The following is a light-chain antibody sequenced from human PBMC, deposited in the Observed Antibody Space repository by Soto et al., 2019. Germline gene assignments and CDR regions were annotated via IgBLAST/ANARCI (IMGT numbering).Light chain of an antibody. CDR1: RSEVFGYNY. V-gene: IGLV2-14*03. J-gene: IGLJ1*01. CDR2: DVS. CDR3: SSYTTSNTRQII. Sequence: SSPAQPASPSGAPWQSNPFSCTGTRSEVFGYNYGSWYQHRPGKAPKLMIFDVSNRPSGVSKRFSGSKSGNTASLTISGLQPEDEADYYCSSYTTSNTRQIIFGSGLKVTVL.